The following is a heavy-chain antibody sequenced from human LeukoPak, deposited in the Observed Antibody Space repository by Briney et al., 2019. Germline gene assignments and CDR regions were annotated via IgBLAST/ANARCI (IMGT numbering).Heavy chain of an antibody. Sequence: GGSLRLSCAASGFTFSDHYMDWVRQAPGKGLEWVGRTRNKANSYTTEYAASVKGRFTISRDDSKNSLYLQMNSLKTEDTAVYYCAGSYDFWSGYVYWGQGTLVTVSS. CDR2: TRNKANSYTT. CDR1: GFTFSDHY. D-gene: IGHD3-3*01. V-gene: IGHV3-72*01. J-gene: IGHJ4*02. CDR3: AGSYDFWSGYVY.